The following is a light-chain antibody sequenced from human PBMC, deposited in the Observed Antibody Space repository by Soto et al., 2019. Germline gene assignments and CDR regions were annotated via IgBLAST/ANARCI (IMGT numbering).Light chain of an antibody. V-gene: IGKV1-5*03. J-gene: IGKJ3*01. Sequence: DIQMTQSPSTLSASVGDRVTITCRASQSISSWLAWYQQKPGKAPKLLIYKASSLESGVPSRFSGSGSGTEFTLTISRLQPADFATYYCQQYNSYPLFTFGPGTKVDIK. CDR1: QSISSW. CDR2: KAS. CDR3: QQYNSYPLFT.